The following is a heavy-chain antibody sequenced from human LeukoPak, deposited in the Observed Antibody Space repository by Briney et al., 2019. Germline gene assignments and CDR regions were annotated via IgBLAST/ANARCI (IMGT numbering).Heavy chain of an antibody. Sequence: PGGSLRLSCAASGFTSSKYWMLWARHAPGKGLESVSLINTDGTFTTYADSVKGRFTVSRDNADNTMFLQMNSVRDEDTAVYYCATKQWLAPPPDSWGQGTPVTVSS. D-gene: IGHD6-19*01. CDR2: INTDGTFT. V-gene: IGHV3-74*01. CDR1: GFTSSKYW. J-gene: IGHJ4*02. CDR3: ATKQWLAPPPDS.